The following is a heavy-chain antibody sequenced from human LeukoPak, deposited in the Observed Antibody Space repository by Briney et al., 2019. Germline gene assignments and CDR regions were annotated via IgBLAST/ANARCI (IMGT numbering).Heavy chain of an antibody. J-gene: IGHJ4*02. Sequence: GGSLRLSCAASGFTFSSYSMKWVRQAPGKGLEWISYISISNSTIYYADSVKGRVTISRDNAKNSLYLQMNSLRAEDTAVYYCAKDPIKRFSGTYLDYWGQGTLVTVSS. CDR2: ISISNSTI. V-gene: IGHV3-48*01. D-gene: IGHD3-10*01. CDR3: AKDPIKRFSGTYLDY. CDR1: GFTFSSYS.